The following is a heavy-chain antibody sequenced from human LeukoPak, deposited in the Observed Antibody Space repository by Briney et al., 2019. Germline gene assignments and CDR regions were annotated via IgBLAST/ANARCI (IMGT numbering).Heavy chain of an antibody. D-gene: IGHD7-27*01. V-gene: IGHV3-7*05. CDR2: IKQDGSEK. CDR3: ARGTNWAFDS. J-gene: IGHJ4*02. CDR1: GFTFSTYW. Sequence: GGSLRLSCAASGFTFSTYWMSWVRQAPGKGLQWVANIKQDGSEKYYVDSVKGRFTISRDNAKNSMYLQMNSLGAEDTAVYYCARGTNWAFDSWGQGTLVTVSS.